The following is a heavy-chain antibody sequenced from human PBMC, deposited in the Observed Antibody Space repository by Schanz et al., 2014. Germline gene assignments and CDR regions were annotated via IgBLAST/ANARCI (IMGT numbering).Heavy chain of an antibody. Sequence: QVQLVQSGAEVMKPGSSVRVSCKASGGTFTSYAFSWVRQAPGQGLEWMGRIIPIVDITNYAQKFLGRVTITADKSTSTVYMELSSLRSEDTAVYYCARDPYSASYFPSPPLYGLDVWGQGTTVTVSS. V-gene: IGHV1-69*04. CDR1: GGTFTSYA. CDR3: ARDPYSASYFPSPPLYGLDV. CDR2: IIPIVDIT. J-gene: IGHJ6*02. D-gene: IGHD1-26*01.